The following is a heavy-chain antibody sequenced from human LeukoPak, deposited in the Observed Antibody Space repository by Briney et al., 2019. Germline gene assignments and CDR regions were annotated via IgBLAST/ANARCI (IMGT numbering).Heavy chain of an antibody. D-gene: IGHD3-9*01. CDR1: GFTFSSYA. CDR3: TRGGYDILTGPDY. V-gene: IGHV3-73*01. J-gene: IGHJ4*02. Sequence: GGSLRLSCAASGFTFSSYAMSWVRQASGKGLEWVGRIRSKANSYATAYAASVKGRFTISRDDSKNTAYLQMNSLKTEDTAVYYCTRGGYDILTGPDYWGQGTLVTVSS. CDR2: IRSKANSYAT.